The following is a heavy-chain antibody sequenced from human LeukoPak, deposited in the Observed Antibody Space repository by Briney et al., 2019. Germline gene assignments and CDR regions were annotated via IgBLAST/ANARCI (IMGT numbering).Heavy chain of an antibody. CDR1: GYSISSGYY. Sequence: PSETLSLTCTVSGYSISSGYYWGWIRQPPGQGLEWIGSIYHSGSTNYNPSLKSRVTISVDASKNQFSLKLSSVTAADTAVYYCARGRRSFWSGYYIPYFDYWGQGTLVTVSS. CDR3: ARGRRSFWSGYYIPYFDY. J-gene: IGHJ4*02. CDR2: IYHSGST. D-gene: IGHD3-3*01. V-gene: IGHV4-38-2*02.